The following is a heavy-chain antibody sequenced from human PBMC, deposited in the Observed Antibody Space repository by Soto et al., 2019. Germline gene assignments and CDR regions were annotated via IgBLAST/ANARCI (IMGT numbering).Heavy chain of an antibody. CDR2: IYWDDDR. J-gene: IGHJ3*01. V-gene: IGHV2-5*02. CDR1: GFSLSTDGVA. D-gene: IGHD6-13*01. Sequence: QITLKESGPTLVKPTQPLTLTCTFSGFSLSTDGVAVGWIRQPPGKALERLALIYWDDDRRYSPSLMGRLTITKDTSRNQVVISVNDVDPVDTGTYFCAHCIAGNDAFDVWGQGTTVTVSS. CDR3: AHCIAGNDAFDV.